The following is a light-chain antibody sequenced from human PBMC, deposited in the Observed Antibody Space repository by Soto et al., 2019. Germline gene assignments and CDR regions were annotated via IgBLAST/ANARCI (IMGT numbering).Light chain of an antibody. V-gene: IGKV1-27*01. J-gene: IGKJ5*01. CDR1: QGISNY. CDR2: AAS. Sequence: DIQMTQSPSSLSSSVGDIFTITCRASQGISNYLAWYQQKPGKVPKLLIYAASTLQSGVPSRFSGSGSGTDFTLTISSLQPEDVATYYCQKYNSAPPTFGQGTRLEIK. CDR3: QKYNSAPPT.